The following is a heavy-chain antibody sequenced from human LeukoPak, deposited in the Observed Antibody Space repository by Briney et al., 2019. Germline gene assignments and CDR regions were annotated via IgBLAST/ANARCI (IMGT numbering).Heavy chain of an antibody. CDR3: ARSGYCSGGSCYAHAFDI. D-gene: IGHD2-15*01. J-gene: IGHJ3*02. CDR2: ISYDGSNK. CDR1: GFTFSSYA. Sequence: HAGRSLRLYCAASGFTFSSYAMHWVRQATGKGLEWVAVISYDGSNKYYADSVKGRFTISRDNSKNTLYLQMNSLRAEDTAVYYCARSGYCSGGSCYAHAFDIWGQGTMVTVSS. V-gene: IGHV3-30*04.